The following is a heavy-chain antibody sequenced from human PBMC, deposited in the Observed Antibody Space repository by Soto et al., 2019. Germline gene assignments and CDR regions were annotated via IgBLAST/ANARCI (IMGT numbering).Heavy chain of an antibody. CDR3: ARETLTLFGGVRDNVYYGMDV. CDR1: GFTFSSYE. J-gene: IGHJ6*02. CDR2: IGTSETIR. Sequence: EVQLEESGGGLVQPGGSLRLSCAASGFTFSSYEMNWVRQVPGKGLQWVSYIGTSETIRYYADSVKGRFTISRDNAKNSLYLQMNSLRDEDTAIYYCARETLTLFGGVRDNVYYGMDVWGPGTTVTGSS. D-gene: IGHD3-3*01. V-gene: IGHV3-48*03.